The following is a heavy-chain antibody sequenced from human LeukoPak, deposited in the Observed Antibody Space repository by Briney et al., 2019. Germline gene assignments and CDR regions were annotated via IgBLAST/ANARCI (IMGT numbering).Heavy chain of an antibody. V-gene: IGHV3-9*01. CDR2: ISWNSGSI. D-gene: IGHD1-26*01. J-gene: IGHJ4*02. CDR3: GRDLGGRSGL. Sequence: GRSLRLSCAASGFTFDDYAMHWVRQAPGKGLEWDSGISWNSGSIGYADSVKSRFTISRDNAKNTLYLQMNSLRAEDTAVYYCGRDLGGRSGLWGQGTLVTVSS. CDR1: GFTFDDYA.